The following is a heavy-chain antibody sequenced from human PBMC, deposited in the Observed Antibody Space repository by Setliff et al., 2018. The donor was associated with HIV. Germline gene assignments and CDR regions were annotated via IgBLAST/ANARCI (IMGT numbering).Heavy chain of an antibody. CDR1: GYSFTTYW. CDR3: VRGAGPYSRTWSGNWFDP. V-gene: IGHV5-51*01. D-gene: IGHD6-13*01. CDR2: IYPYDSDT. Sequence: LGESLKISCKGSGYSFTTYWIGWVRQMPGKGLEWMGIIYPYDSDTRYSPSFQGQVIISADKSISTAYVQWSGLKASDTAMYYCVRGAGPYSRTWSGNWFDPWGQGTLVTVSS. J-gene: IGHJ5*02.